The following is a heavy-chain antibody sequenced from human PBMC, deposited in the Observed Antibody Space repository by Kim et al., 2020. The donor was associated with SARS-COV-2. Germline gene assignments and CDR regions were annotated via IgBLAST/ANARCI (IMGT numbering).Heavy chain of an antibody. Sequence: GGSLRLSCAASGFTFSSYSMNWVRQAPGKGLEWVSSISSSSSYIYYADSVKGRFTISRDNAKNSLYLQMNSLRAEDTAVYYCARDSPLTYSSSWYYYYGMDVWGQGTTVTVSS. J-gene: IGHJ6*02. D-gene: IGHD6-13*01. V-gene: IGHV3-21*01. CDR2: ISSSSSYI. CDR1: GFTFSSYS. CDR3: ARDSPLTYSSSWYYYYGMDV.